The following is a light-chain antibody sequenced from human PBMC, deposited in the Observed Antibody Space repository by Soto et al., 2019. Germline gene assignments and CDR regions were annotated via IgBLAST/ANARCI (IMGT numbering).Light chain of an antibody. V-gene: IGKV3-20*01. J-gene: IGKJ5*01. CDR2: GAS. Sequence: EIKLTQSPSSLSLSPGDRATLSFRASQTVSNNYLAWCQQKPGQAPRVIMYGASRRATGIPDRFSGGGSGTDFTLTISRLQPEDIAVYYCQQYDRLPTTFGQGTRLEIK. CDR3: QQYDRLPTT. CDR1: QTVSNNY.